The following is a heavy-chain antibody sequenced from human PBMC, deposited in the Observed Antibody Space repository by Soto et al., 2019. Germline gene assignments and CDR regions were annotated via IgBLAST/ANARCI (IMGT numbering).Heavy chain of an antibody. Sequence: ASVKVSCKASGVTFSSYTISWVRQAPGQGLEWMGRIIPILGIANYAQKFQGRVTITADKSTSTAYMELSSLRSEDTAVYYCARDITGRYCSSTSCYGIFDYWGQGTLVTVSS. CDR3: ARDITGRYCSSTSCYGIFDY. J-gene: IGHJ4*02. CDR1: GVTFSSYT. V-gene: IGHV1-69*04. D-gene: IGHD2-2*01. CDR2: IIPILGIA.